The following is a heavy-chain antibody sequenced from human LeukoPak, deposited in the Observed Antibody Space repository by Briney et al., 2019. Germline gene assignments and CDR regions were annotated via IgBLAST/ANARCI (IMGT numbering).Heavy chain of an antibody. V-gene: IGHV3-7*01. CDR2: IKQDGSEK. CDR3: ARDLRARYCSGGSCYGWFDP. J-gene: IGHJ5*02. CDR1: GFTFSSYW. Sequence: GGSLTLSCAASGFTFSSYWMSWVRQAPGKGLEWVANIKQDGSEKYYVDSVKGRFTISRDNAKNSLYLQMNSLRAEDTAVYYCARDLRARYCSGGSCYGWFDPWGQGTLVTVSS. D-gene: IGHD2-15*01.